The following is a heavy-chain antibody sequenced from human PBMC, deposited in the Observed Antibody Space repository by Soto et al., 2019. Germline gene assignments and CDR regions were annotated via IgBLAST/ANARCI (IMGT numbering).Heavy chain of an antibody. CDR3: ARGAYSSSWSYYYYYGMDV. V-gene: IGHV1-18*01. J-gene: IGHJ6*02. Sequence: ASVKVSCKASGYTFTSYGISWVRQAPGQGLGWMGGISAYNGKTNYAQKLQGRVTMTTDTSTSTAYMELRSLRSEDTAVYYCARGAYSSSWSYYYYYGMDVWGQGTTVTVSS. CDR2: ISAYNGKT. D-gene: IGHD6-13*01. CDR1: GYTFTSYG.